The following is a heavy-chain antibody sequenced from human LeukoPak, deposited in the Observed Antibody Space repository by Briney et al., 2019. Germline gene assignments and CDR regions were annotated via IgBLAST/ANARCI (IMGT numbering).Heavy chain of an antibody. D-gene: IGHD1-14*01. Sequence: ETLSLTCTVSGGSISSYYWSWIRQPPGKGLEWIGYIYYSGSTNYNPSLKSRVTISVDTSKNRFSLKLSSVTAADTAVYYCARDRYERLKGGWVPSYYYYYMDVWGKGTTVTISS. J-gene: IGHJ6*03. CDR1: GGSISSYY. V-gene: IGHV4-59*01. CDR3: ARDRYERLKGGWVPSYYYYYMDV. CDR2: IYYSGST.